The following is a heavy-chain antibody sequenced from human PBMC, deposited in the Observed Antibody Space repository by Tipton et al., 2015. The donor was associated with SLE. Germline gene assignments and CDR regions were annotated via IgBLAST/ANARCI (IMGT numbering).Heavy chain of an antibody. CDR1: GFTFSSYW. CDR2: IKQDGSEK. Sequence: GSLRLSCAASGFTFSSYWMSWVRQAPGKGLEWVANIKQDGSEKYYVDSVKGRFTISRDNAKNSLYLQMNSLRPEDTALYYCARDGGYCSGGICYYFDYWGQGTLVTVSS. V-gene: IGHV3-7*03. CDR3: ARDGGYCSGGICYYFDY. J-gene: IGHJ4*02. D-gene: IGHD2-15*01.